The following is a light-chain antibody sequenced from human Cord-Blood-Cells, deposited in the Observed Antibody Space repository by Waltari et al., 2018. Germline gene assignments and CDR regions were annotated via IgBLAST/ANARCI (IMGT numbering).Light chain of an antibody. Sequence: SYELTQPPSVSVSPVQTASSTCSGNKLGDKYACWYQQKPGQSPVLVIYQDSKRPSAIPSLFSGSNSGNTATLTISGTQAMDEADYYCQAWDSSTYVFGTGTKVTVL. V-gene: IGLV3-1*01. CDR3: QAWDSSTYV. CDR1: KLGDKY. J-gene: IGLJ1*01. CDR2: QDS.